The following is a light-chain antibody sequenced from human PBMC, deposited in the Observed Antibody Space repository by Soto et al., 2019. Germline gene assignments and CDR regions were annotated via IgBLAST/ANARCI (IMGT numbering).Light chain of an antibody. V-gene: IGLV1-40*01. CDR1: SSNIGAGND. Sequence: QSVLTQPPSVSGAPGQRVTISCTGSSSNIGAGNDVHWYQHLPGTAPKFLIYGNSNRPSGVPDRFSGSMSGTSASLAITGLQAEDEADYYCQSYDSSLRAVVFGGGTKLTVL. CDR2: GNS. J-gene: IGLJ2*01. CDR3: QSYDSSLRAVV.